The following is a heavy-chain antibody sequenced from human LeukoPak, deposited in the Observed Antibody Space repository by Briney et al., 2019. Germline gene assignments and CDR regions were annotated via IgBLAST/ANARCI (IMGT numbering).Heavy chain of an antibody. CDR2: ISGSGGST. Sequence: PGGSLRLSCAASGFTFSSYGMSWVRQAPGKGLEWVSAISGSGGSTYYADSVKGRFTISRDNSKNTLYLQMNSLRAEDTAVYYCAKVAAGYYYYYMDVWGKGTTVTISS. D-gene: IGHD2-15*01. V-gene: IGHV3-23*01. CDR3: AKVAAGYYYYYMDV. CDR1: GFTFSSYG. J-gene: IGHJ6*03.